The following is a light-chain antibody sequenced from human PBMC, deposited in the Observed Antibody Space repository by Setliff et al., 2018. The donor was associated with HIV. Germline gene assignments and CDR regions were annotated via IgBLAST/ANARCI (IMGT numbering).Light chain of an antibody. Sequence: QSVLTQPPSASGTPGQRVTISCSGSSSNIGSNAVNWYPQLPGTAPKLLIYTNTQRPSGVPDRVSGSKSGTSASLAISGLQSEDEADYYCAAWDDSLNGWVFGGGTKGTVL. CDR3: AAWDDSLNGWV. J-gene: IGLJ3*02. V-gene: IGLV1-44*01. CDR2: TNT. CDR1: SSNIGSNA.